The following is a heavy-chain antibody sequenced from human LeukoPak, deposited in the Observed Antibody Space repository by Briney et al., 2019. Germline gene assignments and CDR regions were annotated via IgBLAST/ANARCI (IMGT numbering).Heavy chain of an antibody. V-gene: IGHV6-1*01. CDR2: TYYRSKWSV. D-gene: IGHD3-10*01. CDR1: GDSVSSDSAS. J-gene: IGHJ4*02. CDR3: TRGPGKFDS. Sequence: SQTLSLTCAISGDSVSSDSASWSWFRQSPSRGLEWLGRTYYRSKWSVDYAISVKGRITINADTSKNQFSLLLHSVTPEDTAVYYCTRGPGKFDSWGQGTVVIVSS.